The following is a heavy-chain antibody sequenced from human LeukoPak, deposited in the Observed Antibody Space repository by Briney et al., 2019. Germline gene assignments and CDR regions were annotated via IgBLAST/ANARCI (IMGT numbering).Heavy chain of an antibody. CDR2: VSSSSGYI. J-gene: IGHJ4*02. CDR3: ARDLRSMDSSGYYYIDY. V-gene: IGHV3-21*01. D-gene: IGHD3-22*01. CDR1: GFTFRSYS. Sequence: GGSLRLSCAASGFTFRSYSMNWVRQAPGKGLEWVSSVSSSSGYIYYGDSVKGRFTIPRDSAKNSLYLQMNSLRAEDTAVYFCARDLRSMDSSGYYYIDYWGQGTLVTVSS.